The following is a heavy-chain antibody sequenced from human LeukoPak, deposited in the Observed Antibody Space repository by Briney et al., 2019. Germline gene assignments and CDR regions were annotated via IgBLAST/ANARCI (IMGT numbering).Heavy chain of an antibody. J-gene: IGHJ4*02. Sequence: QPGGSLRLSCAASGFTFSSYSMNWVRQAPGKGLEWVSYISSSSSTIYYADSVKGRFTISRDNAKNSLYLQMNSLRAEDTAVYYCAKVAHYYGSGSYYEYYFDYWGQGTLVTVSS. CDR3: AKVAHYYGSGSYYEYYFDY. CDR2: ISSSSSTI. CDR1: GFTFSSYS. V-gene: IGHV3-48*04. D-gene: IGHD3-10*01.